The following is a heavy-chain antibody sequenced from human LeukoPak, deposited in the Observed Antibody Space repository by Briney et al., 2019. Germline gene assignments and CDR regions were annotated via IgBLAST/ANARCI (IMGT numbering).Heavy chain of an antibody. Sequence: ASVKVSCKASGYTFTSYYMHWVRQAPGQGLEWMGWISAYNGNTNYAQKLQGRVTMTTDTSTSTAYMELRSLRSDDTAVYYCARDLGILGGAPLDVWGQGTTVTVSS. D-gene: IGHD3-16*01. CDR1: GYTFTSYY. CDR3: ARDLGILGGAPLDV. CDR2: ISAYNGNT. V-gene: IGHV1-18*04. J-gene: IGHJ6*02.